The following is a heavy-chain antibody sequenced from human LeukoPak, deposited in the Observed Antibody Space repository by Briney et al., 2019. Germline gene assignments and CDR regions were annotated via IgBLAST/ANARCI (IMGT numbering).Heavy chain of an antibody. CDR2: IIPIFGTA. CDR3: ARLGLASNRVSLDY. V-gene: IGHV1-69*13. CDR1: GGTFSSYA. D-gene: IGHD2-21*01. Sequence: SVKVSCKASGGTFSSYAISWVRQAPGQGLEWMGGIIPIFGTANYAQKYQGRVTITADESTSTAYMELSSLRSEDTAVYYCARLGLASNRVSLDYWGQGTLVTVSS. J-gene: IGHJ4*02.